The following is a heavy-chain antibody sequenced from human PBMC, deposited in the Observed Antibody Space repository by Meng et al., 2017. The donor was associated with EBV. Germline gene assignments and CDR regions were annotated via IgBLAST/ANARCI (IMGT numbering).Heavy chain of an antibody. V-gene: IGHV1-69*01. CDR2: FLPRLGAP. J-gene: IGHJ4*02. D-gene: IGHD3-10*01. Sequence: QLQLGQAAAEVKKPGSSVKVSCKTSGGPFRYYAISWVRQAPGQGLEWLGGFLPRLGAPNYAQKFHGRVKITADESTSTHYMDLSSLRSEDTAIYYCASESGRGYTPDYWGQGTLVTVSS. CDR3: ASESGRGYTPDY. CDR1: GGPFRYYA.